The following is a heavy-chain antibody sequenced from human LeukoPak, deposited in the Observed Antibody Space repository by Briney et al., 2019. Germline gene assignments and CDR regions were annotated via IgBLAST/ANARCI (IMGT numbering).Heavy chain of an antibody. J-gene: IGHJ4*02. CDR1: GFSLSAYG. Sequence: GGSLRLSCAASGFSLSAYGVHWVRQAPGKGLEWVAVIWYDGTSKDYADSVKGRFTFSRDNSKNTLYLQMNSLRAEDTAVYYCARTTTFAPHFDYWGQGTLVTVSS. CDR2: IWYDGTSK. CDR3: ARTTTFAPHFDY. V-gene: IGHV3-33*01. D-gene: IGHD1-1*01.